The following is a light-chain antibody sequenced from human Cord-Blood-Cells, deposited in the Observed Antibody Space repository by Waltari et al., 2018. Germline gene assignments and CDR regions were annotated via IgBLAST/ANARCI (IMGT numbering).Light chain of an antibody. V-gene: IGLV2-14*01. CDR2: EVS. J-gene: IGLJ1*01. CDR1: SSDVGGCND. CDR3: SSYTSSSTLV. Sequence: QSALTQPASVSGSPGQSITISCTGTSSDVGGCNDVSWSQKHPGKAPKLMIYEVSNRPSGVSNRFSDSKSGNTASLTISGLQAEDEADYYCSSYTSSSTLVFGTGTKVTVL.